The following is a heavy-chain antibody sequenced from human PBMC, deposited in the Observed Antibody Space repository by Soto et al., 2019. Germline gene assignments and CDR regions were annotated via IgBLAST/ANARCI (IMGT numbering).Heavy chain of an antibody. J-gene: IGHJ4*02. CDR1: GGSLSSYY. D-gene: IGHD3-16*01. Sequence: QVQLQESGPGLVKPSETLSLTCVVSGGSLSSYYWSWIRQPPGKGLEWIGYIYYSGSTNYNPSLKSRVTKSVDTSKNQVSLKLISVTAADTAVYYCARTWASTNDYLGRVTLVTVSS. CDR2: IYYSGST. V-gene: IGHV4-59*01. CDR3: ARTWASTNDY.